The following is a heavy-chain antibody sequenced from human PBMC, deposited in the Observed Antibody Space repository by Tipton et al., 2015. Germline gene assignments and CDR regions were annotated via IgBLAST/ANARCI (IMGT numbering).Heavy chain of an antibody. D-gene: IGHD3-10*01. J-gene: IGHJ4*02. CDR2: ISHSEGT. V-gene: IGHV4-34*01. CDR3: GRGLPCPLPRITMVRGVSSLDI. Sequence: TLSLTCAVYGGSFSGYYWSWIRQPPGKGLEWIGEISHSEGTNYHPSLKSRVTISLNTSKNQVSLKVTSVTAADTAVYYCGRGLPCPLPRITMVRGVSSLDIWGQGTLGTVSS. CDR1: GGSFSGYY.